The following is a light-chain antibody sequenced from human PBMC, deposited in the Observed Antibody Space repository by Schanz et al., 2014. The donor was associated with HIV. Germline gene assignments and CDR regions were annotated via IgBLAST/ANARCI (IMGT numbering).Light chain of an antibody. CDR3: QQYDIISWT. CDR2: KAF. J-gene: IGKJ1*01. CDR1: QSISPW. Sequence: DVQMTQSPSTLSASVGDRVTITCRATQSISPWLAWYQEKPGKAPKLLIYKAFSLESGVPSRFSGRGSGTEFTLTISSLQPDDFATYYCQQYDIISWTFGLGTKVEIK. V-gene: IGKV1-5*03.